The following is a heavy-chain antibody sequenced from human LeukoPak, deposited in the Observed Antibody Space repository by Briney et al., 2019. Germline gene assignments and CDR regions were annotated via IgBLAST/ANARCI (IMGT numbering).Heavy chain of an antibody. CDR3: AKGNDFWSGHIDY. CDR1: GITFSSHW. D-gene: IGHD3-3*01. Sequence: GGSLRLSCAASGITFSSHWMSWVRQAAGKGLEWVANIKQDGSEKYYVDSVKGRFTISRDNAKNSLYLQMSSLRAEDTAVYYCAKGNDFWSGHIDYWGQGTLVTVSS. V-gene: IGHV3-7*03. J-gene: IGHJ4*02. CDR2: IKQDGSEK.